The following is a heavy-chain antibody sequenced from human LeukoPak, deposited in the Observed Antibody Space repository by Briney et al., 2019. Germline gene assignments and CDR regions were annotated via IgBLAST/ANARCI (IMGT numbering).Heavy chain of an antibody. V-gene: IGHV3-30-3*01. CDR1: GFTFSSYA. D-gene: IGHD6-13*01. J-gene: IGHJ4*02. CDR2: ISYDGSNK. CDR3: ARDLYGGGDIAAAGTGY. Sequence: AGGSLRLSCAASGFTFSSYAMHWVRQAPGKGLGWVAVISYDGSNKYYADSVKGRFTISRDNSKNTLYLQMNSLRAEDTAVYYCARDLYGGGDIAAAGTGYWGQGTLVTASS.